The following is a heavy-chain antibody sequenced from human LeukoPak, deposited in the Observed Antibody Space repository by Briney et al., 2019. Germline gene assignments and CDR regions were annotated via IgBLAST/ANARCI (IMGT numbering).Heavy chain of an antibody. CDR2: INRSGST. CDR3: ARLYCSGGSCYRGGDY. CDR1: GGSFSGYY. D-gene: IGHD2-15*01. V-gene: IGHV4-34*01. Sequence: PSETLSLTCAVYGGSFSGYYWSWIRQPPGKGLEWIGEINRSGSTNYNPSLKSRVTISVDTSKNQFSLKLSSVTAADTAVYYCARLYCSGGSCYRGGDYWGQGTLVTVSS. J-gene: IGHJ4*02.